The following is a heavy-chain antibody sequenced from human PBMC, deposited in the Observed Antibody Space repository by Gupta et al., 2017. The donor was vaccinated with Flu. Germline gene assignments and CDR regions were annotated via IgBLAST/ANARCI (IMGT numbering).Heavy chain of an antibody. CDR3: ARVFPPRVYANYFDY. CDR1: GGSFSGYY. V-gene: IGHV4-34*01. Sequence: QVQLQQWGAGLLKPSETLSLTCAVYGGSFSGYYWSWIRQPPGKGLEWIGEINHSGSTNYNPSLKSRVTISVDTSKNQFSLKLSSVTAADTAVYYCARVFPPRVYANYFDYWGQGTLVTVSS. D-gene: IGHD2-8*01. J-gene: IGHJ4*02. CDR2: INHSGST.